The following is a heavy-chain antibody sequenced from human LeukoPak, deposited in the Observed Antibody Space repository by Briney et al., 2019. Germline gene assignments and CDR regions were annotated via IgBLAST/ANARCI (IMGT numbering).Heavy chain of an antibody. CDR2: IYYSGNT. J-gene: IGHJ6*03. D-gene: IGHD3-10*01. Sequence: SETLSLTCTVSGGSFSSSNYYWGWIRQPPGKGLEWIGNIYYSGNTNYNPSLKSRVTISVDTSKNQFSLKLSSVTAADTAVYYCARGYYGSGSYSGRKDYYYMDVWGKGTTVTISS. CDR3: ARGYYGSGSYSGRKDYYYMDV. V-gene: IGHV4-39*07. CDR1: GGSFSSSNYY.